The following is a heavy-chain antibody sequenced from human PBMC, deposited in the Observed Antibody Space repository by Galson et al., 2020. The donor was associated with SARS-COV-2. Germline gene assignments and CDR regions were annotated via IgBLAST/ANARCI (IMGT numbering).Heavy chain of an antibody. CDR1: GFSLSTSGMC. CDR3: ARIMAVAANVRDYYYYGMDV. Sequence: SGPTLVKPTQTLTLTCTFSGFSLSTSGMCVSWIRQPPGKALEWLALIDWDDDKYYSTSLKTRLTISKDTSKNQVVLTMTNMDPVDTATYYCARIMAVAANVRDYYYYGMDVWGQGTTVTVSS. J-gene: IGHJ6*02. V-gene: IGHV2-70*01. CDR2: IDWDDDK. D-gene: IGHD6-19*01.